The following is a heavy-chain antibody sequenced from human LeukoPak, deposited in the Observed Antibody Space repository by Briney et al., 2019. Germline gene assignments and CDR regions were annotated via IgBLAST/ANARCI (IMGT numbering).Heavy chain of an antibody. CDR1: GFTFSSYD. J-gene: IGHJ6*02. D-gene: IGHD3-16*02. CDR3: ARGGITFGGVIVLGMDV. CDR2: IGTAGDT. Sequence: GGSLRLSCAASGFTFSSYDMHWVRQATGKGLEWVSAIGTAGDTYYPGSVKGRFTISRENAKNSWYLQMNSLGAGDTAVYYCARGGITFGGVIVLGMDVWGQGTTVTVSS. V-gene: IGHV3-13*01.